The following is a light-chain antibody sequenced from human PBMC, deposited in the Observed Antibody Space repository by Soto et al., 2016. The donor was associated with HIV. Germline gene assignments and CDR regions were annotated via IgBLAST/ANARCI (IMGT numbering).Light chain of an antibody. CDR3: QQANSFPRT. Sequence: DIQMTQSPSTLSASVGDRVTITCRASQSIRGLLTWYQQKPGKAPKLLIYAASSLQSGVPSRFSGSGSGADFTLTISSLQPEDFATYYCQQANSFPRTFGQGTKLEIK. J-gene: IGKJ2*01. CDR1: QSIRGL. CDR2: AAS. V-gene: IGKV1-12*01.